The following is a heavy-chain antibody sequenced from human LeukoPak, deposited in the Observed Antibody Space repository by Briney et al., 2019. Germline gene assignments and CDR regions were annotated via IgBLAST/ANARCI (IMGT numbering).Heavy chain of an antibody. D-gene: IGHD5-12*01. Sequence: ASVKVSCKASGYTFTSYAMHWVRQAPGQRLEWMGWINAGNGNTKYSQKFQGRVTITRDTSASTAYMELSSLRSEDTAVYYCARDESEGDRGYSGYDLEYGRAFDIWGQGTMVTVSS. CDR2: INAGNGNT. V-gene: IGHV1-3*01. CDR1: GYTFTSYA. CDR3: ARDESEGDRGYSGYDLEYGRAFDI. J-gene: IGHJ3*02.